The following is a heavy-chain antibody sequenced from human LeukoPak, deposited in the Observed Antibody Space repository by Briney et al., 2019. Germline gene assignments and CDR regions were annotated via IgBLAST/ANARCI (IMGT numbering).Heavy chain of an antibody. D-gene: IGHD6-6*01. CDR3: VKDMGRWGSGSSGNWFDL. V-gene: IGHV3-9*01. CDR1: GFTFDLYA. CDR2: ISWRSATI. Sequence: SLKISCAASGFTFDLYAMHWVRQAPGKGLEWVSGISWRSATIAYADSMKGRFTISRDNAKNSLYLQMNSLRVEDTALYYCVKDMGRWGSGSSGNWFDLWGQGTLVTVSS. J-gene: IGHJ5*02.